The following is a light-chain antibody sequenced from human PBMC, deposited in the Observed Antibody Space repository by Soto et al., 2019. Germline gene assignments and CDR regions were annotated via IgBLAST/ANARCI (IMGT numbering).Light chain of an antibody. J-gene: IGKJ5*01. V-gene: IGKV1-39*01. Sequence: DIQMTQSPSSLSASVGDRVTITCRASESINRHLNWYQQQPGRAPKLLIYAASSLQNGVPSRFRGGVSGTVFTLIITTLQPEDFATYYCQQSYTALSITFGQGTRLEIK. CDR1: ESINRH. CDR2: AAS. CDR3: QQSYTALSIT.